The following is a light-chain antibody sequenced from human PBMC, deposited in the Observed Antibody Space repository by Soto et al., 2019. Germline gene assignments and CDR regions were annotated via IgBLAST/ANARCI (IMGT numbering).Light chain of an antibody. CDR3: SSYTLSSTVI. J-gene: IGLJ2*01. V-gene: IGLV2-14*01. CDR2: EVI. Sequence: QSALTQPASVSGSPGQSITISCTGTSGDVGSYNYVSWYQHHPGKAPKLMIYEVINRPSGVSNRFSASKSGNTASLTISGLQAEDEADYYCSSYTLSSTVIFGGGTKLTVL. CDR1: SGDVGSYNY.